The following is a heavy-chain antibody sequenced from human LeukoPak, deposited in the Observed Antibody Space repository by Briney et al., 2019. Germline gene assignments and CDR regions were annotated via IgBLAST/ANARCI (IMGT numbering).Heavy chain of an antibody. CDR3: AREVAVTMVRGTPRGGNWFDP. V-gene: IGHV1-69*04. Sequence: GSSVKVSCKASGGTFSSYAISWVRLAPGQGLEWMGRIIPILNIANYAQKFQGRVTMTTDTSTSTAYMELRSLSSDDTAVYYCAREVAVTMVRGTPRGGNWFDPWGQGTLVTVSS. J-gene: IGHJ5*02. CDR1: GGTFSSYA. CDR2: IIPILNIA. D-gene: IGHD3-10*01.